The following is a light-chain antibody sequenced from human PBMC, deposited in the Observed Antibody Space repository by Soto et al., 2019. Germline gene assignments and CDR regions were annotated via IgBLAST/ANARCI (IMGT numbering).Light chain of an antibody. CDR3: HQYNEWRT. CDR1: QSISMW. Sequence: DIQITQSPSTLSASVGDRVTITCRASQSISMWLAWYQQKPGKAPRLLIYDASHLESGVPSRFSGSGSGTEFTLTISSLKSEDVAVYYCHQYNEWRTFGQGTKVDIK. CDR2: DAS. V-gene: IGKV1-5*01. J-gene: IGKJ1*01.